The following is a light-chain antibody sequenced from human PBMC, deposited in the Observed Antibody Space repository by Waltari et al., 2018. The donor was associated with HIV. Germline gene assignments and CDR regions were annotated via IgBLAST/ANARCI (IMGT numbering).Light chain of an antibody. CDR2: AGS. V-gene: IGKV1-17*02. Sequence: DIQLTQSPSTLSASVGDRVTIFCRTSEAIRSDLAWFQQKPGKAPTRLIFAGSTLQSGVPLRFSGSGSGTQFTLTISDLQPEDFATYFCQQHNSFPISFGAGTKV. J-gene: IGKJ4*01. CDR3: QQHNSFPIS. CDR1: EAIRSD.